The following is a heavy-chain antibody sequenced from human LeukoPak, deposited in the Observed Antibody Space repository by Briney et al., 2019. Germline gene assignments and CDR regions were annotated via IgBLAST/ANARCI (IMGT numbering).Heavy chain of an antibody. CDR1: GYTFTSYD. Sequence: GASVKVSCKASGYTFTSYDINWVRQATGQGLEWMGWMNPISGNTGYAQKFQGRVTITRNTSISTAYMELSSLRSEDTAVYYCARGPSKFVVVPAAKRPQYYFDYWGQGTLVTVSS. CDR3: ARGPSKFVVVPAAKRPQYYFDY. J-gene: IGHJ4*02. D-gene: IGHD2-2*01. V-gene: IGHV1-8*03. CDR2: MNPISGNT.